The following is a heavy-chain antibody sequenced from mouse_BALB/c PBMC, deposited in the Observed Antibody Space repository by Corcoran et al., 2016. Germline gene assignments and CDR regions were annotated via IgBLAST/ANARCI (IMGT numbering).Heavy chain of an antibody. CDR2: INTYNGGT. Sequence: EVQLQQSGPELVKPGASMKISCKASGYSFTGYTMNWVKQSHGKNLEWIGLINTYNGGTSYNQKFKGKDTLTVDKSSSTAYMELLSLTSDDSAVYYCARSNYGNYGDYYAMDYWCQGTSVTVSS. D-gene: IGHD2-1*01. CDR3: ARSNYGNYGDYYAMDY. V-gene: IGHV1-18*01. J-gene: IGHJ4*01. CDR1: GYSFTGYT.